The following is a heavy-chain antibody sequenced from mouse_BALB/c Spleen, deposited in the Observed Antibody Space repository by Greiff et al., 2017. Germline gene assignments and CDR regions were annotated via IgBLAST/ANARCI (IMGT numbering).Heavy chain of an antibody. CDR2: NDPENGNT. D-gene: IGHD2-2*01. CDR3: SSWLQGYFDY. Sequence: EVKLQESGAELVRPGALVKLSCKASGFNIKAYYMHWVKQRPEQGLEWIGWNDPENGNTIYDPKFQGKASITADTSSNTAYLQLSSLTSEDTAVYYCSSWLQGYFDYWGQGTTLTVSS. CDR1: GFNIKAYY. J-gene: IGHJ2*01. V-gene: IGHV14-1*02.